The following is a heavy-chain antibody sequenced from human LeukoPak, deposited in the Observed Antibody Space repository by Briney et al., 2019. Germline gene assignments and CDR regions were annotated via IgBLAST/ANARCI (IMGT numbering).Heavy chain of an antibody. CDR1: GGTFSSYA. V-gene: IGHV1-69*04. D-gene: IGHD3-10*01. CDR3: ARGSGITMVREVLDELIYYGMDV. Sequence: GSSVKVSCKASGGTFSSYAISWVRQAPGQGLEWMGRIIPIFGIANYAQKFQGRVTITADKSTSTAYMELSSLRSEDTAVYYCARGSGITMVREVLDELIYYGMDVWGQGTTVTVSS. J-gene: IGHJ6*02. CDR2: IIPIFGIA.